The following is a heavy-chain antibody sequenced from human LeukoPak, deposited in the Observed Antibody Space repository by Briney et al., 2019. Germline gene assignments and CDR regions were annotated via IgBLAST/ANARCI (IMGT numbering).Heavy chain of an antibody. J-gene: IGHJ6*03. CDR3: ARDGGSGSYSGYYYYYMDV. D-gene: IGHD3-10*01. Sequence: SGTLSLTCAVSGGSISSSNWWSWVRQPPGKGLEWIGEIYHSGSTNYNPSLKSRVTISVDKSKNQFSLKLSSVTAADTAVYYCARDGGSGSYSGYYYYYMDVWGKGTTVTISS. V-gene: IGHV4-4*02. CDR1: GGSISSSNW. CDR2: IYHSGST.